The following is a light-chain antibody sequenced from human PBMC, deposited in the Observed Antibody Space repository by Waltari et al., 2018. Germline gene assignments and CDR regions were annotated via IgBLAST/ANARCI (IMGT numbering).Light chain of an antibody. CDR2: AAS. CDR1: EGISNY. CDR3: QQYRSYPLT. V-gene: IGKV1-16*01. Sequence: DIQMTQSPNSLSASVGDRVTLTCRAIEGISNYLGWFQQKPGKAPKSLIYAASSLQNVVPSRFSGSGSGTDFTLTISSLQPEDFATYYCQQYRSYPLTFGGGTKVEIK. J-gene: IGKJ4*01.